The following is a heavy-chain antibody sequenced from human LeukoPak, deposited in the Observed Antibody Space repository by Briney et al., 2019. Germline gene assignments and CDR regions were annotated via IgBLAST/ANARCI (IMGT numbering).Heavy chain of an antibody. D-gene: IGHD2-2*01. J-gene: IGHJ6*03. Sequence: ASVKVSCKASGYTFTSYGISWVRQAPGQGLEWMGWISAYNGNTNYAQKLQGRVTMTTDTSTSTAYMELRSLRSDDTAVYYCARVVVAVPALSYYYYMDVWGKGTTVTVSS. CDR1: GYTFTSYG. CDR3: ARVVVAVPALSYYYYMDV. CDR2: ISAYNGNT. V-gene: IGHV1-18*01.